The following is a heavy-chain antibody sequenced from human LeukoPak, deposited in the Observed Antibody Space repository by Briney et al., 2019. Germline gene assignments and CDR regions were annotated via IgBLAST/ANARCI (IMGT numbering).Heavy chain of an antibody. V-gene: IGHV3-23*01. CDR3: ARDSSVPYGITD. CDR2: ISGSDGNT. CDR1: GFTFSKYA. Sequence: QSGGSLRLSCAASGFTFSKYAMSWVRQAPGKGLEWVSAISGSDGNTFYADSVKGRFTISRDNSKNTLSLQMNNLRAEDTALYYCARDSSVPYGITDWVQGTLVTVSS. J-gene: IGHJ4*02. D-gene: IGHD4-17*01.